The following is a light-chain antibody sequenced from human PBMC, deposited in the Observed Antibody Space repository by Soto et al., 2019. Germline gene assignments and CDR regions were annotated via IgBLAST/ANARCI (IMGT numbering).Light chain of an antibody. J-gene: IGKJ4*01. CDR3: QQSYSTPPA. V-gene: IGKV1-39*01. CDR2: AAS. Sequence: DIQMTQSPSSLSASVGDRVTITCRASQSIGSYLSWYQQKLGKAPKLLIYAASSLQSGVPSRCSGSGSGTDFTLTISSLHPEDFATYYCQQSYSTPPAFGGGTKVEIK. CDR1: QSIGSY.